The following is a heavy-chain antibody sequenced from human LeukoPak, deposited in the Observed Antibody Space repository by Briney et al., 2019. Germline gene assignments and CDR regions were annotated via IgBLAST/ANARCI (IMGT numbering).Heavy chain of an antibody. V-gene: IGHV3-30*02. J-gene: IGHJ4*02. CDR1: GFTFSSFG. D-gene: IGHD6-13*01. Sequence: GGSLRLSCEASGFTFSSFGMHWVRQAPGKGLEWVAFIRRDGDVIYYADSVKGRFTISRDNSKSTLYLQMNSVRVEDPAIYYCAKDRAIAAAGYYFDFWGQGTLVTVSS. CDR2: IRRDGDVI. CDR3: AKDRAIAAAGYYFDF.